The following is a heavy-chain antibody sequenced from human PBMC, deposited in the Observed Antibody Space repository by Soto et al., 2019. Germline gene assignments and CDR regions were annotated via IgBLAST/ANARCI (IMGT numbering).Heavy chain of an antibody. D-gene: IGHD3-10*01. CDR3: ARDLNHYYGSGSYYKGFDY. Sequence: SETLSLTCAVYGGSFSGYYWSWIRQPPGKGLEWIGEINHSGSTNYNPSLKSRVTISVDTSKSQVSLKLSSVTAADTAVYYCARDLNHYYGSGSYYKGFDYWGQGTLVTVSS. CDR2: INHSGST. CDR1: GGSFSGYY. J-gene: IGHJ4*02. V-gene: IGHV4-34*01.